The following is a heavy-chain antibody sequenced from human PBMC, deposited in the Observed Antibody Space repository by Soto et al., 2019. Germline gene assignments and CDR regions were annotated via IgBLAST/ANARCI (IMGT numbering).Heavy chain of an antibody. Sequence: SVKVSCKASGFTFTSSAVQWVRQARGQRLEWIGWIVVGSGNTNYAQKFQERVTITRDMSTSTAYMELSSLRSEGTAVYYCAALDSSSSVYPLWGQGTLVTVSS. V-gene: IGHV1-58*01. CDR1: GFTFTSSA. D-gene: IGHD6-6*01. CDR2: IVVGSGNT. CDR3: AALDSSSSVYPL. J-gene: IGHJ4*02.